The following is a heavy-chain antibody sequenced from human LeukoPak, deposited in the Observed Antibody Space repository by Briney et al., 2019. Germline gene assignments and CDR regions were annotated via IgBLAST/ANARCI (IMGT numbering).Heavy chain of an antibody. CDR3: ARVPDGEQYYFDY. Sequence: GGSLRLSCAASGFTFSTYGMHWVRQAPGKGLEWVAVIWYDGSNKYYADSVKGRFNISRDNSKNMLYLQTNSLRAEDTAVYYCARVPDGEQYYFDYWGQGTLVTVSS. J-gene: IGHJ4*02. CDR1: GFTFSTYG. CDR2: IWYDGSNK. D-gene: IGHD4-17*01. V-gene: IGHV3-33*01.